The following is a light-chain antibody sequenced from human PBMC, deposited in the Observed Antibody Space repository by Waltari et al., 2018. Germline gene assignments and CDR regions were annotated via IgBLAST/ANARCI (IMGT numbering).Light chain of an antibody. Sequence: EIVLTQSPGTLSLSPGERATLSCRASQSVSRALAWYHQNPGQAPRLLIYCASNRATGIPDRLSGSGSGTDFSLIISRLEPEDFAVYYCQHYVSLPVTFGQGTKVEIK. V-gene: IGKV3-20*01. CDR3: QHYVSLPVT. CDR1: QSVSRA. CDR2: CAS. J-gene: IGKJ1*01.